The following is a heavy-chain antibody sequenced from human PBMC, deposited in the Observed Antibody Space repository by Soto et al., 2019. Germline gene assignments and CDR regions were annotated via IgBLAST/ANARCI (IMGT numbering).Heavy chain of an antibody. Sequence: PSECMSLTSTASGGSMSSSDVGWILQPPGKGLEWIGYIYYSGSTNYNPSLKSRVTISVDTSKNQFSLKLSSVTAADTAVYYCERPTLQSNAFDIWGKGTMVTVSS. J-gene: IGHJ3*02. V-gene: IGHV4-59*08. CDR3: ERPTLQSNAFDI. CDR2: IYYSGST. CDR1: GGSMSSSD. D-gene: IGHD4-4*01.